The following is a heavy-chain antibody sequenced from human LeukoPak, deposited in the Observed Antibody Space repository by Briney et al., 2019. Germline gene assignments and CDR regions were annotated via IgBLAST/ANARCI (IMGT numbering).Heavy chain of an antibody. CDR2: INHSGST. CDR1: GGSFSGYY. CDR3: ARGIGSKLGYCSSTSCYVWFDP. D-gene: IGHD2-2*01. Sequence: SETLSLTCAVYGGSFSGYYWGWLRQPPGKGLEWIGEINHSGSTNYNPSLKSRVTISVDTSKNQFSLKLSSVTAADTAVYYCARGIGSKLGYCSSTSCYVWFDPWGQGTLVTVSS. J-gene: IGHJ5*02. V-gene: IGHV4-34*01.